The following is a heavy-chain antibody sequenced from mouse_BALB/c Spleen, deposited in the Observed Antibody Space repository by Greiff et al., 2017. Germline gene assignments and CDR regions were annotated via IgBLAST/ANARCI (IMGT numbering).Heavy chain of an antibody. V-gene: IGHV5-17*02. Sequence: EVQLVESGGGLVQPGGSRKLSCAASGFTFSSFGMHWVRQAPEKGLEWVAYISSGSSTIYYADTVKGRFTISRDNPKNTLFLQMTSLMSEDTPMYYCARHYYGSSYDECYYAMDYWGQGTSVTVSS. CDR1: GFTFSSFG. CDR2: ISSGSSTI. D-gene: IGHD1-1*01. CDR3: ARHYYGSSYDECYYAMDY. J-gene: IGHJ4*01.